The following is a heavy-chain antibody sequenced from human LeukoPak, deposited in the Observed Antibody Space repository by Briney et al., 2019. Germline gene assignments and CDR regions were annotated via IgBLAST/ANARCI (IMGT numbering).Heavy chain of an antibody. D-gene: IGHD3-9*01. V-gene: IGHV4-59*08. CDR3: ARTGDHDILNPNWFDP. Sequence: TSETLSLTCTVSGGSISSYYWSWIRQPPGKGLEWIGYTYYSGSTNYNPSLKSRVTISVDTSKNQFSLKLSSVTAADTAVYYCARTGDHDILNPNWFDPWGQGTLVTVSS. CDR2: TYYSGST. J-gene: IGHJ5*02. CDR1: GGSISSYY.